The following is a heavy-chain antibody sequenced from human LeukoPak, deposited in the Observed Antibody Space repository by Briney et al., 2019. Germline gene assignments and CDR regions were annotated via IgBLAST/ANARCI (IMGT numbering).Heavy chain of an antibody. V-gene: IGHV3-74*01. Sequence: GGSLRLSCAASGFTFSSYWMHWVRHAPGKGLVWVSRINSDGSTTNYADSVKGRFTISRDNAKNTLYLQMNSLRADDTAVYYCARARHRIAAAAGYWGQGTLVTVSS. D-gene: IGHD6-13*01. J-gene: IGHJ4*02. CDR3: ARARHRIAAAAGY. CDR2: INSDGSTT. CDR1: GFTFSSYW.